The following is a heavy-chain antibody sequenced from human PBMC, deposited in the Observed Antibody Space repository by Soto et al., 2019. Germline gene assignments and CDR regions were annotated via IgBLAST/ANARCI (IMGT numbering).Heavy chain of an antibody. D-gene: IGHD2-8*01. J-gene: IGHJ5*02. V-gene: IGHV1-69*01. CDR2: IIPIFATA. Sequence: QVQLVQSGAEVKKPGSSVKVSCKASGGTFSSYGISWVRQAPGQGLEGMGGIIPIFATANYAQKFQGRVTITADESTSTAYMELSSLRSEDTAVYYCARSSPNCTNGVCYGMRWFDPWGQGNLVTVSS. CDR1: GGTFSSYG. CDR3: ARSSPNCTNGVCYGMRWFDP.